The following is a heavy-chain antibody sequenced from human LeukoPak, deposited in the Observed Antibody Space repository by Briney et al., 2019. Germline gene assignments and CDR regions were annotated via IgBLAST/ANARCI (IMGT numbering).Heavy chain of an antibody. V-gene: IGHV3-9*01. D-gene: IGHD3-10*01. CDR1: GYPFDHYS. CDR3: AKARRDYFGSGIDAFDI. J-gene: IGHJ3*02. Sequence: GGSLRLSCGASGYPFDHYSIHWVRQSPAKGLEWVSGISWNSVNVGHAESVTGRFTISRDNAKNSAFLQMNSLRLEDTALYYCAKARRDYFGSGIDAFDIWGQGTMVTVSS. CDR2: ISWNSVNV.